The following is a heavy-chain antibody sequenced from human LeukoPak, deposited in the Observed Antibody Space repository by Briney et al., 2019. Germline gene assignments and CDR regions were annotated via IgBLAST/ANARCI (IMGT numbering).Heavy chain of an antibody. J-gene: IGHJ4*02. D-gene: IGHD7-27*01. V-gene: IGHV3-23*01. Sequence: GGSLRLSCAASGFTLSSYAMNWVRQAPGKGLEWVSTITGSGGGTYYADSVKGRFIISSDNPKNTLYLQMTSLRAEDTAVYYCAKDGGLWVSAHWGDSWGRGTLVTVSS. CDR2: ITGSGGGT. CDR1: GFTLSSYA. CDR3: AKDGGLWVSAHWGDS.